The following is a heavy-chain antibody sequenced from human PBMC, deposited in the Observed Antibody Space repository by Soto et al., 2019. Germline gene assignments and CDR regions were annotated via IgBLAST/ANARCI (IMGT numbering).Heavy chain of an antibody. D-gene: IGHD4-4*01. CDR2: IIPILGIA. CDR3: ARAVDYSNYFDY. J-gene: IGHJ4*02. V-gene: IGHV1-69*10. Sequence: ASVKVSCKASGGTFSSYAISWVRQAPGQGLEWMGGIIPILGIANYAQKFQGRVTITADKSTSAAYMELSSLRSEDTAVYYCARAVDYSNYFDYWGQGTLVTVSS. CDR1: GGTFSSYA.